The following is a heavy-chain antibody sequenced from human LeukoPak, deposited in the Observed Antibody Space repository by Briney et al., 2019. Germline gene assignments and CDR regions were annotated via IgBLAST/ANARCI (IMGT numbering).Heavy chain of an antibody. CDR2: IDPSDSYT. V-gene: IGHV5-10-1*01. CDR3: ARLEDIVVVPAANFDY. J-gene: IGHJ4*02. Sequence: GESLRIPCKGSGYSFTSYWISWVRQMPGKGLEWMGRIDPSDSYTNYSPSFQGHVTISADKSISTAYLQWSSLKASDTAMYYYARLEDIVVVPAANFDYWGQGTLVTVSS. D-gene: IGHD2-2*01. CDR1: GYSFTSYW.